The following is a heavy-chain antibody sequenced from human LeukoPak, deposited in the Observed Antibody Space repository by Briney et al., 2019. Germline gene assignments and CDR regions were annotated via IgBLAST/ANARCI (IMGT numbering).Heavy chain of an antibody. CDR3: AREGDFDWTRPHLSNYYYFGMDV. CDR2: IIPIFGTA. Sequence: SVKVSCKASGGTFSSYAISWVRQAPGQGLEWMGGIIPIFGTANYAQKFQGRVTITADKSTSTAYMEMSSLRSEDTAVDYCAREGDFDWTRPHLSNYYYFGMDVWGKGTTVTVSS. CDR1: GGTFSSYA. D-gene: IGHD3-9*01. J-gene: IGHJ6*04. V-gene: IGHV1-69*06.